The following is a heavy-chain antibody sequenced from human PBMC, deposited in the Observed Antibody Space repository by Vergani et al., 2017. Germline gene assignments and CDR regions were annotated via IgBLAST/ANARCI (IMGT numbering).Heavy chain of an antibody. D-gene: IGHD3-22*01. CDR3: ASPAYDSSGYVSFQH. J-gene: IGHJ1*01. CDR1: GGTFSSYT. V-gene: IGHV1-69*02. CDR2: IIPILGIA. Sequence: QVQLVQSGAEVKKPGSSVKVSCKASGGTFSSYTISWVRQAPGQGLEWMGRIIPILGIANYAQKFQGRVTITADKSTSTAYMELSSLRSEDTAVYYCASPAYDSSGYVSFQHWGQGTLVTVSS.